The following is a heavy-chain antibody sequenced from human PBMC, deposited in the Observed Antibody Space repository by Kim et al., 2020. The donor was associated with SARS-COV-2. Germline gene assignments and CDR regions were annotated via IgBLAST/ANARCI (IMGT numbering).Heavy chain of an antibody. D-gene: IGHD3-22*01. V-gene: IGHV3-21*01. J-gene: IGHJ3*02. CDR1: GFTFSDYT. CDR3: ARERASSGSNSFNI. CDR2: ISSSSINI. Sequence: GGSLRLSCAASGFTFSDYTMNWVRQSPGKGLEWVSSISSSSINIFYADLVRGRFTISRDNAKNSFYLQLNSLRPEDTAVYYCARERASSGSNSFNIWAQGTLVTVSS.